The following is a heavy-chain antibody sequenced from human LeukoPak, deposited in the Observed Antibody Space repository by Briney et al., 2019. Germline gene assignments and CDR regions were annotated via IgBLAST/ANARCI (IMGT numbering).Heavy chain of an antibody. CDR2: ISYDGSNK. Sequence: PGRSLRLSCAASGFTFSSYAMHWVRQAPGKGLEWVAVISYDGSNKYYADSVKGRFTISRDNSKNTLYLQMNSLRAEDTAVYYCARDYCSSTSCYIYYYMDVWGKGTTVTVSS. CDR1: GFTFSSYA. V-gene: IGHV3-30-3*01. D-gene: IGHD2-2*01. J-gene: IGHJ6*03. CDR3: ARDYCSSTSCYIYYYMDV.